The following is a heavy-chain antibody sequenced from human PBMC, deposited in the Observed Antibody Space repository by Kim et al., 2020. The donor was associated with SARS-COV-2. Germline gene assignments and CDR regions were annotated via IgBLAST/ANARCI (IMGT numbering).Heavy chain of an antibody. V-gene: IGHV6-1*01. CDR3: ARGWLREYFDY. CDR2: TYYRSKWYN. J-gene: IGHJ4*02. Sequence: SQTLSLTCAISGDSVSNDIGWNWIRQSPSRGLEWLGRTYYRSKWYNDYAESVKSRITINPDTSKNQVSLQVNSVTPEDTAVYYCARGWLREYFDYWGQGTLVTVSS. D-gene: IGHD5-12*01. CDR1: GDSVSNDIG.